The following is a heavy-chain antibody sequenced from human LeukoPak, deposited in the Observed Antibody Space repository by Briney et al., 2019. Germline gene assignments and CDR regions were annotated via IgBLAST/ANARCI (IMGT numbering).Heavy chain of an antibody. V-gene: IGHV1-69*13. Sequence: ASVKVSCKASGGTFSSYAISWVRQAPGQGLEWMGGIIPIFGTANYAQKFQGRVTITADESTSTAYMELSSLRSEDTAVYYCARSLVVPAAMEYYYYYMDVWGKGTTVTISS. CDR1: GGTFSSYA. D-gene: IGHD2-2*01. CDR3: ARSLVVPAAMEYYYYYMDV. J-gene: IGHJ6*03. CDR2: IIPIFGTA.